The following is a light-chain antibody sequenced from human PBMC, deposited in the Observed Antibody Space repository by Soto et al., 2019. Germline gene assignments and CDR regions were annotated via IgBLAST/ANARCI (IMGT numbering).Light chain of an antibody. Sequence: DIQLTQSPSFLSASVGDRVTITCRAIQGISSYLACYQQKPGKAPKLLIYAASPLQSGVPSRFSGSGSGTEFTLTISSLKPEDFATYYCQQLNSYPITFGQGTRLEIK. CDR2: AAS. V-gene: IGKV1-9*01. J-gene: IGKJ5*01. CDR1: QGISSY. CDR3: QQLNSYPIT.